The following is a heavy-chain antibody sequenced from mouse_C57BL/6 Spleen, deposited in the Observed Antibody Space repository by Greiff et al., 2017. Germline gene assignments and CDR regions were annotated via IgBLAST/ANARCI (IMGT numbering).Heavy chain of an antibody. V-gene: IGHV3-6*01. J-gene: IGHJ2*01. Sequence: EVKLLESGPGLVKPSQSLSLTCSVTGYSITSGYYWNCLRQFPGNKLEWMGYISYDGTNNYTPSLTNRISINRHTSKNQFFLKLNSVTTEDTATYYCARDRGFPFDYWGQGTTLTVSS. D-gene: IGHD3-1*01. CDR2: ISYDGTN. CDR3: ARDRGFPFDY. CDR1: GYSITSGYY.